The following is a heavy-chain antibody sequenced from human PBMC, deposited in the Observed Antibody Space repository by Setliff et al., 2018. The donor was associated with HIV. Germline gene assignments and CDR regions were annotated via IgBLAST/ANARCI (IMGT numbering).Heavy chain of an antibody. CDR1: GFSLSTSGVG. CDR3: AHTDCSGGSCYSRFDY. Sequence: SGPTLVNPTQTLTLTCTFSGFSLSTSGVGVGWIRQPPGEALEWLALIYWDDDKRYSPSLKSRLTITKDTSKNQVVLTMTNMDPVDTATYYCAHTDCSGGSCYSRFDYWGQGTLVTVSS. V-gene: IGHV2-5*02. J-gene: IGHJ4*02. CDR2: IYWDDDK. D-gene: IGHD2-15*01.